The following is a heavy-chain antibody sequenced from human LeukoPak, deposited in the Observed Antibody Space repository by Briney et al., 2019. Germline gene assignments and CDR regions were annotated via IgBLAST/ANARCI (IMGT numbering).Heavy chain of an antibody. CDR3: ARGIDEWLYLNY. CDR1: GFPFAPFW. J-gene: IGHJ4*02. D-gene: IGHD3-3*01. Sequence: GGSLRLSCAASGFPFAPFWMTWVRQAPGKGPELVSTMNRDGSEVAYGDSVRGRFTISRDNAKNSLYLQMYSLRAEDTAVYYCARGIDEWLYLNYWGQGDLVTVSS. CDR2: MNRDGSEV. V-gene: IGHV3-7*04.